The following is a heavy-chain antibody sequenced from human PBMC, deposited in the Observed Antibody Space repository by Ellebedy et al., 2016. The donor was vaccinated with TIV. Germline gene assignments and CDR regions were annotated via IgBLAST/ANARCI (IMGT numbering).Heavy chain of an antibody. Sequence: PSETLSLTCTVSGGSLSRISYYWGWFRQPPGKGLEWIGNIYYSGNTNYNPSLKSRVTISVDTSKNQFSLKLRSVTAADTAVYYCARNPPTYNWVDSWGQGTLVTVSS. V-gene: IGHV4-39*01. CDR3: ARNPPTYNWVDS. CDR2: IYYSGNT. J-gene: IGHJ5*01. CDR1: GGSLSRISYY.